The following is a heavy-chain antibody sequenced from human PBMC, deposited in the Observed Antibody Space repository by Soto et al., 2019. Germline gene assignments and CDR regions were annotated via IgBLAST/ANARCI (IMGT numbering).Heavy chain of an antibody. J-gene: IGHJ4*02. CDR3: ARDKITGLFDY. CDR2: IYYSGST. CDR1: GGSIDSYD. Sequence: SETQCLTCPVSGGSIDSYDWSWIRQPPGKGLEWIGYIYYSGSTNYNPSLKSRVTISVDTSKNQFSLKLTSVTAADTAVYYCARDKITGLFDYWGQGTLVTVSS. V-gene: IGHV4-59*12. D-gene: IGHD2-8*02.